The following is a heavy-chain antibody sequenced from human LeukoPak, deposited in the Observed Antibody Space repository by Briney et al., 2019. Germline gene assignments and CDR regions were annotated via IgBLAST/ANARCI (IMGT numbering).Heavy chain of an antibody. D-gene: IGHD5-24*01. CDR3: ARVGQAIGLQSHYYMDV. J-gene: IGHJ6*03. CDR1: GFTFSSYG. Sequence: PGGSLRLSCAVSGFTFSSYGMSWVRQAPGKGLEWVSAICCSGGTTYYPAPVKGRFTISRNNTKNSLYLQMNSLRAEATAVYYCARVGQAIGLQSHYYMDVWGKGTRVTISS. CDR2: ICCSGGTT. V-gene: IGHV3-23*01.